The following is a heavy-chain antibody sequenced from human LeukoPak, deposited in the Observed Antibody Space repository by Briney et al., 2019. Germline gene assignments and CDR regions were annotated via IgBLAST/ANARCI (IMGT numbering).Heavy chain of an antibody. D-gene: IGHD3-10*01. V-gene: IGHV1-69*01. CDR1: GGTFSRYA. CDR2: IIPIFGTA. CDR3: ARDPLRGSGTSPPPEIDY. J-gene: IGHJ4*02. Sequence: ASVNVSCKASGGTFSRYAISWVRQAPGQGLEWMGGIIPIFGTANYAQKFQGRVTITADESTSTAYMELSSLRSEDTAVYYCARDPLRGSGTSPPPEIDYWGQGTQVTVSS.